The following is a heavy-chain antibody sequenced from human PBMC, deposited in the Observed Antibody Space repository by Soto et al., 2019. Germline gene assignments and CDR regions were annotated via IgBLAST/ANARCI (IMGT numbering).Heavy chain of an antibody. V-gene: IGHV1-69*01. CDR1: GGTFSSYA. CDR2: NHPIHETT. CDR3: ARSQGSSTSLEIYYYYYYGMDV. Sequence: QVQLVQSGAEVQKPGSSVKVSCKASGGTFSSYAISWVRQAPGQGLEWMGGNHPIHETTNYAQKFQGRVTITADESKSTAYMELSSLRSEDTAVYYCARSQGSSTSLEIYYYYYYGMDVWGQGTTVTVSS. D-gene: IGHD2-2*01. J-gene: IGHJ6*02.